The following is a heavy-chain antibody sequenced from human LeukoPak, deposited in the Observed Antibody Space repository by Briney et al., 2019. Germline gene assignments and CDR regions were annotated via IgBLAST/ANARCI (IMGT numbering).Heavy chain of an antibody. CDR3: ARGFIVGAAFDY. D-gene: IGHD1-26*01. Sequence: GGSLRLSCAASGFTFSNYVMIWVRQAPGKGLEWVSIIGTSGGDIHYADSVKGRFSISRDNSKNTLSLQMNSLRSDDTAVYYCARGFIVGAAFDYWGQGTLVTVSS. CDR1: GFTFSNYV. CDR2: IGTSGGDI. J-gene: IGHJ4*02. V-gene: IGHV3-23*01.